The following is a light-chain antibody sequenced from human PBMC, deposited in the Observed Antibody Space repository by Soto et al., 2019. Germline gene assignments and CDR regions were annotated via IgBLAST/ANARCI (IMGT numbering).Light chain of an antibody. CDR2: GVI. V-gene: IGLV2-14*01. Sequence: QSALTQPASVSGSPGQSITISCTGTSRDVGAYNYVSWYQHHPGKAPKLIIYGVINRPSGVSNRFSGSKSGNTASLTISGLQAEDEADYYCSSHRNCNILSYVFGTGTKVTVL. CDR3: SSHRNCNILSYV. CDR1: SRDVGAYNY. J-gene: IGLJ1*01.